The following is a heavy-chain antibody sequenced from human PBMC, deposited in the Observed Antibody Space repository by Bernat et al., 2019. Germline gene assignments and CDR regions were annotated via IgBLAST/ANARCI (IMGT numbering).Heavy chain of an antibody. CDR1: GYTCTSYG. V-gene: IGHV1-18*01. CDR3: ARDGDYDSSGSTGTFAY. D-gene: IGHD3-22*01. CDR2: ISAYHGNT. J-gene: IGHJ4*02. Sequence: GAGGGEAGAGVGVSCRASGYTCTSYGISWGRQAPGQGLEWMGWISAYHGNTTYAQKLQGRGTMTTDTSTSTAYMELRSLRSDDTAVYNCARDGDYDSSGSTGTFAYWGQGTLVTVSA.